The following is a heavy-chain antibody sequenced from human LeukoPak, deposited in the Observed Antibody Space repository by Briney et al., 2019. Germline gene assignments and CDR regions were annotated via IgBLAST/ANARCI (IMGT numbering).Heavy chain of an antibody. CDR3: ARYHCPTDICDGFDY. V-gene: IGHV4-59*01. CDR2: MHSTGST. CDR1: GASIRGYY. D-gene: IGHD2-8*01. J-gene: IGHJ4*02. Sequence: SETLSLTCTVSGASIRGYYWSWIRQPPGKGLEWFGYMHSTGSTNQNPSLKSRVTMSVDASKNQFSLKLTSVTAADTAVYYCARYHCPTDICDGFDYWGLGTLVTVST.